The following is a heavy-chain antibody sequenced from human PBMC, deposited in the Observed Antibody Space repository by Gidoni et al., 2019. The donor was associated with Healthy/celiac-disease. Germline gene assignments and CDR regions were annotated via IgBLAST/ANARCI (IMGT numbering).Heavy chain of an antibody. CDR2: ISGSGGST. D-gene: IGHD5-12*01. J-gene: IGHJ4*02. CDR1: GFPFSSYA. Sequence: EVQLLESGGGLVQPGGSLRLSCAASGFPFSSYAMSWVRQAQGKGLEWDSSISGSGGSTNYADTVKGRFTISRDNSKNTLYLQMNSLRAEDTAVYYCARMARDGYNYVQFDYWGQGTLVTVSS. CDR3: ARMARDGYNYVQFDY. V-gene: IGHV3-23*01.